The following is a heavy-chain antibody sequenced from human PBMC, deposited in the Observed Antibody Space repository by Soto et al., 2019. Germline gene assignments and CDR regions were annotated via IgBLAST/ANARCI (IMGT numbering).Heavy chain of an antibody. CDR2: ISSSTGTI. CDR1: GFTFRTYN. D-gene: IGHD6-19*01. Sequence: EVHLVESGGGLVQPGGSLRLSCAASGFTFRTYNMNWVRQAPGKGLEWVSYISSSTGTIYYADSVKGRFTISRDTAKNSLYLQMNSLRAEDTAVYYCARVYGIAVAGTLDFWGQGTLVTVSS. J-gene: IGHJ4*02. CDR3: ARVYGIAVAGTLDF. V-gene: IGHV3-48*01.